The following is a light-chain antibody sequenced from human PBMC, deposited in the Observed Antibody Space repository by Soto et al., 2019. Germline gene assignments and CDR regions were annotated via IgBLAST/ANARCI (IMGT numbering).Light chain of an antibody. CDR1: QSISRY. J-gene: IGKJ5*01. CDR3: QQRNNLPIT. V-gene: IGKV3-11*01. Sequence: ETVLTQSPATLSLSPGERATLSCRASQSISRYLDWYQHKSGQAPRLLIYDISKMATGIPARFSGSGSGTDFTLTISSLEPEDFAVYYCQQRNNLPITFGQGTRLEIK. CDR2: DIS.